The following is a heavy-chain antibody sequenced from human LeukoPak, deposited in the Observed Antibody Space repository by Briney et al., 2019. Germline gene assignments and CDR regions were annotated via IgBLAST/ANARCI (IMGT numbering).Heavy chain of an antibody. D-gene: IGHD3-22*01. CDR3: AAAYYDSSGYYNY. Sequence: SXXLSLTCXVSGGSISSSSYYWGWIRQPPGKGLEWIGSIYYSGSTYYNPSLKSRVTISVDTSKNQFSLKLSSVTAADTAVYYCAAAYYDSSGYYNYWGQGTLVTVSS. V-gene: IGHV4-39*07. CDR2: IYYSGST. CDR1: GGSISSSSYY. J-gene: IGHJ4*02.